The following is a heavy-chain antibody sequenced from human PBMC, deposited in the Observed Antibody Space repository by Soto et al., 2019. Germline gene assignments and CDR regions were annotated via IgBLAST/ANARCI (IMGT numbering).Heavy chain of an antibody. V-gene: IGHV6-1*01. D-gene: IGHD3-16*01. CDR3: ARAFPYYESCDSYLDY. J-gene: IGHJ4*02. Sequence: SQTLSLTCAISGDSASGNSAASNSIRQSPPRGLEWLGRTYYRSKWYNDYAVSVESRITVTPDTSKNQFSLHLNSVTPEDTAVYYCARAFPYYESCDSYLDYWGQGALVTVSS. CDR2: TYYRSKWYN. CDR1: GDSASGNSAA.